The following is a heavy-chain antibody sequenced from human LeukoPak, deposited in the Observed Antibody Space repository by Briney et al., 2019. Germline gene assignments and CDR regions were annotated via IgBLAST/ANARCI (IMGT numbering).Heavy chain of an antibody. CDR3: ARRSAVTTPFDS. CDR2: IYSSGST. D-gene: IGHD4-17*01. Sequence: ASETLSLTCTVSGGSISSYYWSWIRQPAGKGLEWIGRIYSSGSTNYNPSLKSRVTMSVDTSKNQFSLSLRSVTAADTAVYYCARRSAVTTPFDSWGQGTLVTVSS. CDR1: GGSISSYY. J-gene: IGHJ4*02. V-gene: IGHV4-4*07.